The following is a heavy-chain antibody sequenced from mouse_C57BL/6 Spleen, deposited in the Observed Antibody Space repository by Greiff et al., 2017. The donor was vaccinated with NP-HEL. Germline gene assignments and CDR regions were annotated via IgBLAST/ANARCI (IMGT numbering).Heavy chain of an antibody. D-gene: IGHD1-1*01. V-gene: IGHV1-81*01. CDR2: IYPRSGNT. Sequence: QVQLQQSGAELARPGASVKLSCKASGYTFTSYGISWVKQRTGQGLEWIGEIYPRSGNTYYNEKFKGKATLTADKSSSTAYMELRSLTSEDSAVYFCASRDYYGSSNWYFDVWGTGTTVTVSS. CDR1: GYTFTSYG. J-gene: IGHJ1*03. CDR3: ASRDYYGSSNWYFDV.